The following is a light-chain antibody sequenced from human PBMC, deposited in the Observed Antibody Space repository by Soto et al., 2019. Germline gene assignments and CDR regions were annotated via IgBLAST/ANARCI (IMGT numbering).Light chain of an antibody. CDR3: HQYNNCPPLT. Sequence: EIVMTQSPATLSVSPGERATLSCRASQSVSSNLAWYQQKPGQAPRLLIYGASTRATGIPARFSGSGSGTEFTLTVSSLQSEDFALYYCHQYNNCPPLTFGGGTRVEVK. J-gene: IGKJ4*01. CDR1: QSVSSN. CDR2: GAS. V-gene: IGKV3-15*01.